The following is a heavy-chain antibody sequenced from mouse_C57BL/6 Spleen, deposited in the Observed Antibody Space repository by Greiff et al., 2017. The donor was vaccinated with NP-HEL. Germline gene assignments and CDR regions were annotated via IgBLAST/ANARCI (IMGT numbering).Heavy chain of an antibody. CDR2: IDPNSGGT. V-gene: IGHV1-72*01. CDR1: GYTFTSYW. CDR3: ARGWELRRDYAIDY. Sequence: QVQLQQPGAELVKPGASVKLSCKASGYTFTSYWMHWVKQRPGRGLEWIGRIDPNSGGTKYNEKFKSKATLTVDKPSSTAYMHRSSLTSEDSAVYECARGWELRRDYAIDYWGQGTSVTVSS. D-gene: IGHD2-4*01. J-gene: IGHJ4*01.